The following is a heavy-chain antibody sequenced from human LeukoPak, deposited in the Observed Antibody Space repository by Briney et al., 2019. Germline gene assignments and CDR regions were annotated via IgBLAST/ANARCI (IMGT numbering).Heavy chain of an antibody. Sequence: GTLSLTCAVYGGSFSGYYWSWIRQPPGKGLEWIGEINHSGSTNYNPSLKSRVTISVDTSKNQSSLKLSSVTAADTAVYYCARGGEHADYVWGSYRRPPNWLDPWGQGTLVTVSS. D-gene: IGHD3-16*02. CDR3: ARGGEHADYVWGSYRRPPNWLDP. CDR2: INHSGST. V-gene: IGHV4-34*01. J-gene: IGHJ5*02. CDR1: GGSFSGYY.